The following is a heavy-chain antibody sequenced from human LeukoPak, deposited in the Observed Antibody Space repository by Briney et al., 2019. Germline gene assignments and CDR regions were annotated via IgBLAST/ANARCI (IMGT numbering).Heavy chain of an antibody. J-gene: IGHJ3*01. Sequence: ASVKVSCKASGFTVTDYYMHWVRQAPGQGLEWMGWINPNSGGTNYAQKFQGRVTMTRDTSISTAYMELSRLRSDDTAVYYCARDTELAVSGTFALHPKFDYWGRGTMVTVSS. CDR2: INPNSGGT. CDR3: ARDTELAVSGTFALHPKFDY. V-gene: IGHV1-2*02. D-gene: IGHD6-19*01. CDR1: GFTVTDYY.